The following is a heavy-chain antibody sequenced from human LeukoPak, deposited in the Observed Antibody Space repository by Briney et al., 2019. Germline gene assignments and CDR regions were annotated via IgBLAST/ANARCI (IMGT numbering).Heavy chain of an antibody. CDR2: INSDGSST. V-gene: IGHV3-74*01. Sequence: PGGSLRLSCAASGFTFSSYWMHWVRQAPGKGLAWVSRINSDGSSTSYADSVKGRFTISRDNPKNSLYLQMNSLRAEDTAVYYCARGGIAVAGSDYWGQGTLVTVSS. D-gene: IGHD6-19*01. CDR1: GFTFSSYW. J-gene: IGHJ4*02. CDR3: ARGGIAVAGSDY.